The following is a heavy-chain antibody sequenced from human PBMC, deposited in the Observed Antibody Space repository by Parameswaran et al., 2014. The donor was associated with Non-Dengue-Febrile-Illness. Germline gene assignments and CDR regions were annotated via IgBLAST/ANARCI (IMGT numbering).Heavy chain of an antibody. D-gene: IGHD5-18*01. CDR3: ARDNGYSYGLYYFDY. J-gene: IGHJ4*02. CDR2: IYYSGST. V-gene: IGHV4-31*02. Sequence: WVRQAPGKGLEWIGYIYYSGSTYYNPSLKSRVTISVDTSKNQFSLKLSSVTAADTAVYYCARDNGYSYGLYYFDYWGQGTLVTVSS.